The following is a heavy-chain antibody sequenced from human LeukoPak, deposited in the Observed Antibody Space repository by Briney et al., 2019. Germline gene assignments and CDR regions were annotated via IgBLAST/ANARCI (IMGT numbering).Heavy chain of an antibody. J-gene: IGHJ6*02. CDR2: ISDSGGNT. CDR3: AKLGYCSSTNCYYYYYYGMDV. CDR1: RFTFSSSA. V-gene: IGHV3-23*01. D-gene: IGHD2-2*01. Sequence: GGSLGLSCAASRFTFSSSAMSWVRQAPGKGLEWVSTISDSGGNTFYADSVKGRFTISRDNSKNTLYLQMNSLRAEDTAVYYCAKLGYCSSTNCYYYYYYGMDVWGQGTTVTVSS.